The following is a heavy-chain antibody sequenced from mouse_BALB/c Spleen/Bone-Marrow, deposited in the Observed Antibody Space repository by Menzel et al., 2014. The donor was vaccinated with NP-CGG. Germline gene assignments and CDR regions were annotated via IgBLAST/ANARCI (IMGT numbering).Heavy chain of an antibody. V-gene: IGHV1S46*01. D-gene: IGHD2-3*01. J-gene: IGHJ3*01. CDR3: ARSTGYYVGTWFAY. Sequence: VQLQQSGPELMKPGASVKMSCTASGYTFTDYYMKWVKQSHGKSLEWIGYIIPDNGDTFYNQKFKGKATLTVDESSSTAYMQLNSLTSEDSAVYYCARSTGYYVGTWFAYWGQGTLVTVSA. CDR2: IIPDNGDT. CDR1: GYTFTDYY.